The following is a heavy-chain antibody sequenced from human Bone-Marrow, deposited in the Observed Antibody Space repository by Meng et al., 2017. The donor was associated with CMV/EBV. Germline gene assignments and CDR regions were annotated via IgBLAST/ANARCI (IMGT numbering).Heavy chain of an antibody. CDR3: GRAAGVFCSSANCYRGGTDV. CDR2: MYDSGST. D-gene: IGHD2-2*02. Sequence: SETLSLTCTVAGGSMTRNTYYWGWFRQPPGKGLEWIGSMYDSGSTHYNPSLKRRVSIFVDSSKSHLSLNLRSVTAADTAVYYCGRAAGVFCSSANCYRGGTDVWGQGTMVTVSS. V-gene: IGHV4-39*07. CDR1: GGSMTRNTYY. J-gene: IGHJ6*02.